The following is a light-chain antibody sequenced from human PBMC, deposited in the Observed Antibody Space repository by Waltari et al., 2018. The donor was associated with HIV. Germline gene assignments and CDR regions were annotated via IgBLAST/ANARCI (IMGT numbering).Light chain of an antibody. CDR1: QSVSSSY. Sequence: EIVLTQSPGTLSLSPGERATLSCRDSQSVSSSYLAWYQQKPGQAPRLLIYGASNRAAGIPDRFSGSGSGTDFTLTITRLEPEDLAVYYCQQYGSSPMYSFGQGTKLEIK. CDR3: QQYGSSPMYS. CDR2: GAS. J-gene: IGKJ2*03. V-gene: IGKV3-20*01.